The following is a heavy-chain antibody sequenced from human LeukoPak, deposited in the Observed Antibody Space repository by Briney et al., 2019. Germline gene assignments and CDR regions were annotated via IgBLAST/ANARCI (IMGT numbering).Heavy chain of an antibody. Sequence: SETLSLTCTVSGGSISSTSHYWGWIRQPPGKGLEWIGSIYYSGNTYYNPSLKSRLTISVDTSKNKFSLKLNSVTVADTAVYYCARGAFLRWRNWFDPWGQGTLVTVSS. J-gene: IGHJ5*02. CDR1: GGSISSTSHY. D-gene: IGHD3-3*02. CDR3: ARGAFLRWRNWFDP. V-gene: IGHV4-39*01. CDR2: IYYSGNT.